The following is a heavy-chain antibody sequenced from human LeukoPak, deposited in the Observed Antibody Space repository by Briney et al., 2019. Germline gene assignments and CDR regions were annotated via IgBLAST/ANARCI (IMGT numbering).Heavy chain of an antibody. CDR2: INPNSGGT. D-gene: IGHD3-10*01. V-gene: IGHV1-2*02. CDR3: ARAGFGGYYYYYTDV. Sequence: GASVKVSCKASGYTFTGYYMHWVRQAPGQGLEWMGWINPNSGGTNYAQKFQGRVTMTRDTSISTAYMELSRLRSDDTAVYYCARAGFGGYYYYYTDVWGKGTTVTISS. CDR1: GYTFTGYY. J-gene: IGHJ6*03.